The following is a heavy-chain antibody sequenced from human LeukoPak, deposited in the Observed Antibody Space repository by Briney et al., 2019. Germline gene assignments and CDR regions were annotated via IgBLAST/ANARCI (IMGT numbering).Heavy chain of an antibody. CDR3: AKGRDLYSSSQGGFDY. V-gene: IGHV3-21*04. D-gene: IGHD6-13*01. Sequence: GGPLSLSCAASGFTFISYSMNWARQPPGKGLEGVSSISSSSSYIYYADSVKGRFTISRDNAKNSLYLQMNSLRAEDTAVYYCAKGRDLYSSSQGGFDYWGQGTLVTVSS. J-gene: IGHJ4*02. CDR2: ISSSSSYI. CDR1: GFTFISYS.